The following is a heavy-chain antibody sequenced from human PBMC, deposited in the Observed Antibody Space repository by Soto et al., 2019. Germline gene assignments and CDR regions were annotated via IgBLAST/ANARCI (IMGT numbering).Heavy chain of an antibody. CDR1: GGSFSGYD. CDR2: INHSGST. CDR3: ARDKITGLYDY. V-gene: IGHV4-34*01. Sequence: SETLSLTCAVYGGSFSGYDWTWIRQPPGTGLEWIGEINHSGSTNYNPSLKSRVTISVDTSKNQFSLKLTSVTAADTAVYYCARDKITGLYDYWGQGTLVTVSS. J-gene: IGHJ4*02. D-gene: IGHD2-8*02.